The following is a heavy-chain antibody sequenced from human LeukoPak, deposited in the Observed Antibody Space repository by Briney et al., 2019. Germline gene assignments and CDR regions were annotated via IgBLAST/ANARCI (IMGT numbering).Heavy chain of an antibody. D-gene: IGHD3-22*01. J-gene: IGHJ3*02. CDR2: ISYAGSP. CDR1: GGSITGYS. CDR3: ARVSSGYFSAFDM. Sequence: PSETLSLTCTVSGGSITGYSWSWIRQPPGKGLEWIGHISYAGSPNYNPSLNSRVSISVDTSKNHFSLNVRSVTAADTAVYYCARVSSGYFSAFDMWGQGTMVTVSS. V-gene: IGHV4-59*12.